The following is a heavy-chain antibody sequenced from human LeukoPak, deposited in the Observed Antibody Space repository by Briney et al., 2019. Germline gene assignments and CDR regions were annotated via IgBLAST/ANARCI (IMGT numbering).Heavy chain of an antibody. J-gene: IGHJ4*02. Sequence: GGSLRLSCAASGFTFSNYAMSWVREAPGKGMEWVSGISGSSGTTYYTDSVQGRFTISRDNSKDTLSLQMNSLRDDDTAIYYCAKSWSCVQYNDWLCYFDYWGQGTLVTVSS. CDR3: AKSWSCVQYNDWLCYFDY. V-gene: IGHV3-23*01. D-gene: IGHD3-9*01. CDR1: GFTFSNYA. CDR2: ISGSSGTT.